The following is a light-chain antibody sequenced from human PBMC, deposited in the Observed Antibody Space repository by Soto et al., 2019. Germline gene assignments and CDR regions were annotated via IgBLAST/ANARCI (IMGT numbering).Light chain of an antibody. CDR2: QTS. J-gene: IGKJ2*01. CDR1: QSIAWNT. CDR3: HNYGSTPYI. V-gene: IGKV3-20*01. Sequence: IVLTQSPGTLSLSPGERVSLSCRASQSIAWNTLAWFQQKPGQAPRLRIYQTSARAAGIPDRDSGSGSGTEFTLAISRLEPEEFAVFYCHNYGSTPYIFGQGTKLELK.